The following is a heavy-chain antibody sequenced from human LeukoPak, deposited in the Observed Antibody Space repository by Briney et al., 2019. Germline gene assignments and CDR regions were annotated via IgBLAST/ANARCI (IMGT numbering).Heavy chain of an antibody. J-gene: IGHJ4*02. V-gene: IGHV4-39*07. D-gene: IGHD2-21*01. CDR2: IYYSGST. CDR3: ARDHGGGDEVGFDY. Sequence: PGGSLRLSCAVSGFTFSRYWMTWVRQAPGKGLEWIGSIYYSGSTYYNPSLKSRVTISVDTSKNQFSLKLSSVTAADTAVYYCARDHGGGDEVGFDYWGQGTLVTVSS. CDR1: GFTFSRYW.